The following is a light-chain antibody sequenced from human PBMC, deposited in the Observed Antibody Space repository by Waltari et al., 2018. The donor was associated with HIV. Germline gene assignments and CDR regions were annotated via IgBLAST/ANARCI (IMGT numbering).Light chain of an antibody. Sequence: SYVLTQAPSISVAPGQTATISCGNIGRNRVQWYRQKPGRAPLLVVLDDVDRSSGIPAPFSGARSGERATLTISGVEAGDEADYYCQVWDRGYKEAVFGGGT. CDR3: QVWDRGYKEAV. CDR2: DDV. J-gene: IGLJ2*01. V-gene: IGLV3-21*02. CDR1: NIGRNR.